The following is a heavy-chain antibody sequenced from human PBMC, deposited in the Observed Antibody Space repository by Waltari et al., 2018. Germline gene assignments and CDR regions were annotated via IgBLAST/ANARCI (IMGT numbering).Heavy chain of an antibody. J-gene: IGHJ4*02. CDR1: GYTFTAHF. V-gene: IGHV1-2*02. Sequence: QVHLVQSGPEVKNPGASVKVSCKATGYTFTAHFIHWARQAPGQGLEWMGWINPNSGVTKYAQSFQGRVTMTRDTSINTVYMELSILRSDDTALYYCAAVIRPGRTLPWGYWGQGTLVTVSS. CDR3: AAVIRPGRTLPWGY. CDR2: INPNSGVT. D-gene: IGHD7-27*01.